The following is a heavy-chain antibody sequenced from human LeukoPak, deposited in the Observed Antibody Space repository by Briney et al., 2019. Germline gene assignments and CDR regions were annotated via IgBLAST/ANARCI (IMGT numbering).Heavy chain of an antibody. V-gene: IGHV4-59*12. CDR3: ATSNSGTNRYGMDV. J-gene: IGHJ6*02. D-gene: IGHD1-26*01. Sequence: SETLSLTCTVSGGSISSYYWSWIRQPPGKGLEWIGYIYYSGSTNYNPSLKSRVAISVDRSKNQISLKQSSVTAADTAVYYCATSNSGTNRYGMDVWGQGTTVTVSS. CDR2: IYYSGST. CDR1: GGSISSYY.